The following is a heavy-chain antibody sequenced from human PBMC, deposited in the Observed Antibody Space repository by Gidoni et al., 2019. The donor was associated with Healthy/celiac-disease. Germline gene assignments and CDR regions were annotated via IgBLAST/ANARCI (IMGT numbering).Heavy chain of an antibody. CDR1: GGSISSSSYY. D-gene: IGHD1-20*01. Sequence: QLQLQESGPGLVKPSETLSLTCTVSGGSISSSSYYWGWIRQPPGKGLEWIGSIYYRGSTYYNPSIKSRVTISVDTSKNQFSLKLSSVTAADTAVYYCARLDFGISGHAFDIWGQGTMVTVSS. CDR2: IYYRGST. V-gene: IGHV4-39*01. CDR3: ARLDFGISGHAFDI. J-gene: IGHJ3*02.